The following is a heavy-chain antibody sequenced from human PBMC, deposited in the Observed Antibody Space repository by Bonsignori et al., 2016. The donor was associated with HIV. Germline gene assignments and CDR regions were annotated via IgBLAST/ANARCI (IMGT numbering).Heavy chain of an antibody. CDR2: IYPGDSDT. CDR3: ARGNLGVVVIANDAFDI. CDR1: GYSFTSYW. V-gene: IGHV5-51*01. D-gene: IGHD2-21*01. Sequence: GESLKISCKGSGYSFTSYWIGWVRQMPGKGLEWMGIIYPGDSDTRYSPSFQGQVTISADKSISTAYLQWSSLKASDTAMYYCARGNLGVVVIANDAFDIWGQGTMVTVSS. J-gene: IGHJ3*02.